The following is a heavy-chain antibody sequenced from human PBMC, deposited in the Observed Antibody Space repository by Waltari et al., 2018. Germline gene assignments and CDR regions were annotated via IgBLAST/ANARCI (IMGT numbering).Heavy chain of an antibody. CDR1: GGSISSSSYY. Sequence: QLQLQESGPGLVKPSETLSLTCTVSGGSISSSSYYWAWISQSPGKGLEWIGSIYYSGSTYYNPSLKSRVTISVDTSKNQFSLKLSSVTAADTAVYYCASQTYDFWSGYYYYYGMDVWGQGTTVTVSS. CDR3: ASQTYDFWSGYYYYYGMDV. D-gene: IGHD3-3*01. CDR2: IYYSGST. V-gene: IGHV4-39*01. J-gene: IGHJ6*02.